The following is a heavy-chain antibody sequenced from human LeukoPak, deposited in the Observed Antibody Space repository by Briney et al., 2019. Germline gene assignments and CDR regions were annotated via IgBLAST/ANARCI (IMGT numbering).Heavy chain of an antibody. CDR1: GFTFSSYA. V-gene: IGHV3-23*01. D-gene: IGHD6-13*01. CDR2: ISGSGGST. Sequence: GGSLRLSRAASGFTFSSYAMSWVRQAPGKGLEWVSAISGSGGSTYYADSVKGRFTISRDNSKNTLYLQMNSLRAEDTAVYYCAKDPYSSSWYNWFDPWGQGTLVTVSS. J-gene: IGHJ5*02. CDR3: AKDPYSSSWYNWFDP.